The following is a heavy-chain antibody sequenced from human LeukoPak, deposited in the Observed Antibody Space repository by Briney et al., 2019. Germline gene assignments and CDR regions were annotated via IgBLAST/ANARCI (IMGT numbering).Heavy chain of an antibody. D-gene: IGHD2-21*02. CDR1: GYTFTSYA. CDR3: ARDLTYCGGDCYSSYYYYGMDV. J-gene: IGHJ6*02. V-gene: IGHV1-3*01. CDR2: INAGNGNT. Sequence: ASVKVSCKASGYTFTSYAMHWVRQAPGQRLEWMGWINAGNGNTKYSQKFQGRVTITRDTSASTAYMELSSLRSEDTAVYYCARDLTYCGGDCYSSYYYYGMDVWGQGTTVTVSS.